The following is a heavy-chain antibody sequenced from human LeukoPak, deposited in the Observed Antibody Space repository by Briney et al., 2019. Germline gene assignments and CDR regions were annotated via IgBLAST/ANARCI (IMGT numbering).Heavy chain of an antibody. CDR1: GFTFDDYA. V-gene: IGHV3-9*01. D-gene: IGHD3-10*01. CDR3: AKDIRGGTALDY. J-gene: IGHJ4*02. CDR2: ISWNSGSI. Sequence: GGYLRLSCAASGFTFDDYAMHWVRQAPGKGLEWVSGISWNSGSIGYADSVKGRFTISRDNAKNSLYLQMNSLRAEDTALYYCAKDIRGGTALDYWGQGTLVTVSS.